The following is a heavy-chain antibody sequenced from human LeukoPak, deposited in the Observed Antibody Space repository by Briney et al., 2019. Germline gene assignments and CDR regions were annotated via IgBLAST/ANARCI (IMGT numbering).Heavy chain of an antibody. Sequence: PDPPSLICTVSVHSIPIYHSRWLPQPTEKALESIGYIYDRGRTNFNPSRKSRVTISVDTSKKQISLKLSSVTAADTAVYYRASGTIRVGPYGDPVFDYWGHGILVTVSS. CDR2: IYDRGRT. V-gene: IGHV4-59*07. CDR3: ASGTIRVGPYGDPVFDY. D-gene: IGHD4-17*01. J-gene: IGHJ4*01. CDR1: VHSIPIYH.